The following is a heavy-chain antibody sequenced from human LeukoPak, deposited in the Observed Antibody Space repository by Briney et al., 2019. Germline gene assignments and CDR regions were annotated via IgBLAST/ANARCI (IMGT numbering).Heavy chain of an antibody. CDR3: TRRPPGNGAFDI. CDR2: INSDGSGT. Sequence: GGSLRLSYAASGFTFSTFWMHWVRQAPGKGLVWVSRINSDGSGTYYADSVKGRFTISRDNAKNTLYLQMNSLRADDTAVYYCTRRPPGNGAFDIWGQGTMVTVSS. V-gene: IGHV3-74*01. D-gene: IGHD2-8*01. J-gene: IGHJ3*02. CDR1: GFTFSTFW.